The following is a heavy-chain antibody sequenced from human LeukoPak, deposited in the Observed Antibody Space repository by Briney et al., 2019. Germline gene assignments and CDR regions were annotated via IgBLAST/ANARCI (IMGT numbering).Heavy chain of an antibody. J-gene: IGHJ5*02. Sequence: GESLKISCKGSGYIFSTYWIGWVRQMPGKGLEWMGIIYPGDSDTRYSPSFEGQVTISADKSISTAYLQWSRLKASDTAMYYCARSSSDFPFNWFDPWGQGTLVTVSS. D-gene: IGHD2-21*02. CDR3: ARSSSDFPFNWFDP. CDR2: IYPGDSDT. CDR1: GYIFSTYW. V-gene: IGHV5-51*01.